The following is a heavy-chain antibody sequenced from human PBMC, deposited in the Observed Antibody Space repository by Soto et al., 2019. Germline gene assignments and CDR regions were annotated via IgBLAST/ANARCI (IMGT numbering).Heavy chain of an antibody. CDR1: GGSISSGGYY. J-gene: IGHJ5*02. D-gene: IGHD5-12*01. CDR2: IYYSGST. V-gene: IGHV4-31*03. CDR3: AREEGGGYDHRWFDP. Sequence: QVQLQEAGPGLVKPSQTLSLTCTVSGGSISSGGYYWSWIRQHPGKGLEWIGYIYYSGSTYYNPSLKSRVTISVDTSKNQFSLKLSSVTAADTAVYYCAREEGGGYDHRWFDPWGQGTLVTVSS.